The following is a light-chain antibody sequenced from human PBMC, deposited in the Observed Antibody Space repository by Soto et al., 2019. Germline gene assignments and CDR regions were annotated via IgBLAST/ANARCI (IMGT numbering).Light chain of an antibody. CDR3: QQYNSYSPYT. J-gene: IGKJ2*01. CDR2: DAS. Sequence: DIQMPQSPSTLSASVGDRVTITCRASQSISSWLAWYQQKPGKAPNLLIYDASSLESGVPSRFSGSGSGTEFTLTISSLQPDDFATYYCQQYNSYSPYTFGQGTKLEIK. CDR1: QSISSW. V-gene: IGKV1-5*01.